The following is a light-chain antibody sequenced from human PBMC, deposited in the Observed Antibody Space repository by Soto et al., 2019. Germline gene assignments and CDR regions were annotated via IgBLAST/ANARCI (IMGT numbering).Light chain of an antibody. CDR3: QQYSDWPPYT. Sequence: TQSPVTMSVSPGETATLSCWASRSVNSHLAWYHQKPGQAPRLLMYDTSTRATGVPARFSGSGSGTDFTLTISSLQSEDFGVYYCQQYSDWPPYTFGQGTRLQIK. CDR1: RSVNSH. J-gene: IGKJ2*01. V-gene: IGKV3-15*01. CDR2: DTS.